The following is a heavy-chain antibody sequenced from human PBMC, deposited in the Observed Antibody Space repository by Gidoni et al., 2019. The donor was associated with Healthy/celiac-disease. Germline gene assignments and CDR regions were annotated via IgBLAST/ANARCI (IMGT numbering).Heavy chain of an antibody. V-gene: IGHV3-15*01. CDR1: GITFSNAW. D-gene: IGHD3-10*01. Sequence: EVQLVESGGGLVKPGGSLRLSCAASGITFSNAWMSWVRQAPGKGLEWVGRIKSKTDGGTTDYAAPVKGRFTISRDDSKNTLYLQMNSLKTEDTAVYYCTATVWFGEFLNGMDVWGQGTTVTVSS. CDR3: TATVWFGEFLNGMDV. CDR2: IKSKTDGGTT. J-gene: IGHJ6*02.